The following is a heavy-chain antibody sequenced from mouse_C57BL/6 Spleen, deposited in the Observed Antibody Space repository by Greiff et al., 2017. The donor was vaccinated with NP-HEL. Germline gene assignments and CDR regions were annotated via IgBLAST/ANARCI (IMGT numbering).Heavy chain of an antibody. D-gene: IGHD1-1*01. CDR1: GYTFTSYW. J-gene: IGHJ1*03. Sequence: QVQLQQSGAELAKPGAEGKGGGRVSGYTFTSYWMHWVKQRPGQGLEWIGYINPSSGYTKYNQKFKDKATLTADKSSSTAYMQLSSLTYEDSAVYYCARSHYGSSYDWYFDVWGTGTTVTVSS. V-gene: IGHV1-7*01. CDR3: ARSHYGSSYDWYFDV. CDR2: INPSSGYT.